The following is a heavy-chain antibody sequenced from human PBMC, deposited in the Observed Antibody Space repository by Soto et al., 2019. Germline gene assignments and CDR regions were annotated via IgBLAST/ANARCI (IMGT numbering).Heavy chain of an antibody. J-gene: IGHJ4*02. CDR1: GGPISSGGYY. CDR2: IYYSGST. D-gene: IGHD4-4*01. CDR3: ARDPGLTGNSDIFFDY. V-gene: IGHV4-31*03. Sequence: PSETLSLTCTVSGGPISSGGYYWSWIRQHPGKGLEWIGYIYYSGSTYYNPSLKSRVTISVDTSKNQFSLKLSSVTAADTAVYYCARDPGLTGNSDIFFDYWGQGTLVTVSS.